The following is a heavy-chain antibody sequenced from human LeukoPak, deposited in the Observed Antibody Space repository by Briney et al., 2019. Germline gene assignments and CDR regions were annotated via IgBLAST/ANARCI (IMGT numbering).Heavy chain of an antibody. J-gene: IGHJ4*02. CDR3: AKDRATVPTLFDY. V-gene: IGHV3-33*06. Sequence: GGSLRLSCAASGFTFSSYDMHWVRQAPGKGLEWVAVLWYDGNNRYYADSVKGRFTISRDNSKNTLFLQMNSLRAEDTAIYYCAKDRATVPTLFDYWGQGTLVTVSS. CDR2: LWYDGNNR. CDR1: GFTFSSYD. D-gene: IGHD4-17*01.